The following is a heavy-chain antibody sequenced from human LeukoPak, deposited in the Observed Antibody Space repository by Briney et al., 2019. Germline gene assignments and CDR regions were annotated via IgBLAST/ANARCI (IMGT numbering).Heavy chain of an antibody. CDR1: GGTFSSYA. V-gene: IGHV1-69*01. CDR3: ARVRGSTYYYYMDV. D-gene: IGHD2-2*01. J-gene: IGHJ6*03. Sequence: GASVKVSCKASGGTFSSYAISWVRQAPGQGLEWMGGIIPIFGTANYAQKFQGRVTITADESTSTAYMELSSLRSEDTAVYYCARVRGSTYYYYMDVWGKGTTVTVSS. CDR2: IIPIFGTA.